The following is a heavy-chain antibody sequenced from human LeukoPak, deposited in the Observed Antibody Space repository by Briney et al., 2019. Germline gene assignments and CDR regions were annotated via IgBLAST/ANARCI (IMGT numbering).Heavy chain of an antibody. D-gene: IGHD3-22*01. CDR3: ARVSNYYDSSGYYYYYYMDV. J-gene: IGHJ6*03. V-gene: IGHV4-59*01. CDR1: GGSISSYY. Sequence: PSETLSLTCTVSGGSISSYYWSWLRQPPGKGLEWIGYIYYSGSTNYNPSLKSRVTISVDTSKNQFSLKLSSVTAADTAVYYCARVSNYYDSSGYYYYYYMDVWGKGTTVTVSS. CDR2: IYYSGST.